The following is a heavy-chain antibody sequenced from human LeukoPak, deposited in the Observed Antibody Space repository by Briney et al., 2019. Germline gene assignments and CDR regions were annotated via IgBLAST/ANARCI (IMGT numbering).Heavy chain of an antibody. J-gene: IGHJ2*01. D-gene: IGHD1-26*01. CDR3: ARDGTAPPYWYFDL. CDR2: IYTSGST. Sequence: SETLSLTCTVSGGSISSYYGSWIRQPAGEGLEWIGRIYTSGSTNYNPSLKSRVTMSVDTSKNQFSLKLSSVTAADTAVYYCARDGTAPPYWYFDLSGRGTLVTVSS. CDR1: GGSISSYY. V-gene: IGHV4-4*07.